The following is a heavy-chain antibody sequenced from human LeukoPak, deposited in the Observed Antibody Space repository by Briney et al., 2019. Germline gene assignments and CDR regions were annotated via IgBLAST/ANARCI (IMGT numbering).Heavy chain of an antibody. V-gene: IGHV4-59*01. CDR1: GGSISSYY. Sequence: SETLSLTCTVSGGSISSYYWSWIRQPPGKGLEWIGYIYYSGSTNYNPSLKSRVTISVDTSKNQFSLKLSSVTAADTAVYYCARGLAAASTGYWGQGTLVTVSS. CDR2: IYYSGST. D-gene: IGHD6-13*01. CDR3: ARGLAAASTGY. J-gene: IGHJ4*02.